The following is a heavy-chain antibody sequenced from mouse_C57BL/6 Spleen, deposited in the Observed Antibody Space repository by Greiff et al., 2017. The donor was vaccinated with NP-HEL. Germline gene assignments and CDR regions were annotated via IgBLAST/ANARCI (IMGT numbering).Heavy chain of an antibody. CDR1: GYSFTGYY. V-gene: IGHV1-42*01. CDR3: ARAPLFDY. CDR2: INPSTGGT. Sequence: VQLKQSGPELVKPGASVKISCKASGYSFTGYYMNWVKQSPEKSLEWIGEINPSTGGTTYNQKFKAKATLTVDKSSSTAYMQLKSLTSEDSAVYYCARAPLFDYWGQGTTLTVSS. J-gene: IGHJ2*01.